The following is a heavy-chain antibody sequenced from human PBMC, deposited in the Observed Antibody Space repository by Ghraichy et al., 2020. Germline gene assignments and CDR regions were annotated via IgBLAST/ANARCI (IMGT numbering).Heavy chain of an antibody. Sequence: GGSLRLSCTASGFTFGDYSMSWFRQAPGKGLEWVGCMRSKADGGATEYAASVQGRFTISRDDSKSISYLRMNSLKTEDTAVYYCTRVILKHDNDYYWGQGSLVTVSS. CDR3: TRVILKHDNDYY. V-gene: IGHV3-49*03. CDR2: MRSKADGGAT. J-gene: IGHJ4*02. D-gene: IGHD1-1*01. CDR1: GFTFGDYS.